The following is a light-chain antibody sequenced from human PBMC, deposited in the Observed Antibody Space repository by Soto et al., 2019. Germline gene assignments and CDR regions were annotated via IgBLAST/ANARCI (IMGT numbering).Light chain of an antibody. J-gene: IGKJ1*01. CDR1: RDISNS. Sequence: DIQITQSHSSVSAAVGDRLTITCRASRDISNSLAWYQQTPGKAPKLLLRGASSLHRGVPSRFSGGGAGTEFTLTISSLQPEDFATYYCQQTSAFPRTFGQGTKVDIK. CDR3: QQTSAFPRT. V-gene: IGKV1-12*01. CDR2: GAS.